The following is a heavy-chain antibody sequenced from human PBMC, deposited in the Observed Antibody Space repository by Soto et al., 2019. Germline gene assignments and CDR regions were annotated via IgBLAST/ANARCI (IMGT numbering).Heavy chain of an antibody. D-gene: IGHD3-22*01. V-gene: IGHV1-8*02. Sequence: ASVKVSCKASGYTFINFDISWVRQAAGQGLEWLGWMNPGSGKTGYASKFQGRVAMTRDASTGTSHLELSSLTSDDTAVYYCASTRYYYDSSGSRIWWFDPWGQGTLVTVSS. CDR1: GYTFINFD. J-gene: IGHJ5*02. CDR3: ASTRYYYDSSGSRIWWFDP. CDR2: MNPGSGKT.